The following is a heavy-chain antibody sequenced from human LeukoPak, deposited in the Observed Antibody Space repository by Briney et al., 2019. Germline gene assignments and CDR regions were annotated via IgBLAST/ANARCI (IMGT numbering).Heavy chain of an antibody. J-gene: IGHJ6*02. D-gene: IGHD2/OR15-2a*01. Sequence: AGGSLRLSCAASGFTFSSYTMNWVRQAPGKGLEWVSSISSSSNYIYYGDSVKGRFTISRDNAKNSLYLQMNSLRAEDTAAYYCARDSTYTMDLWGRGTTVTVSS. V-gene: IGHV3-21*01. CDR1: GFTFSSYT. CDR2: ISSSSNYI. CDR3: ARDSTYTMDL.